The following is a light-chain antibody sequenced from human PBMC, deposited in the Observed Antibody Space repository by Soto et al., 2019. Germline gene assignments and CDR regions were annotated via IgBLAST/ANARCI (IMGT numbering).Light chain of an antibody. CDR1: QSVNSNY. CDR3: QQYGTSHRT. CDR2: GAS. V-gene: IGKV3-20*01. J-gene: IGKJ1*01. Sequence: EIVLTQSPDTLSLSSGERATLSCRTSQSVNSNYLAWYQQKPAQAPRLLIYGASSRATGIPDRFSGSGSGTDFTLTISRLEPEDLAVYYCQQYGTSHRTFGQGTKVQIK.